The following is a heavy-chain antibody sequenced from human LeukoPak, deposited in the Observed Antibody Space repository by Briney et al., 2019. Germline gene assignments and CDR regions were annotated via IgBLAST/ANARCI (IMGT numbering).Heavy chain of an antibody. D-gene: IGHD3-10*01. CDR1: GYTFTSYG. Sequence: SCKASGYTFTSYGISWVRQAPGKGLEWVAVIWYDGSNKYYADSVKGRFTISRDNSKNTLYLQMNSLRAEDTAVYYCARDTVNGGDYWGQGTLVTVSS. J-gene: IGHJ4*02. CDR2: IWYDGSNK. V-gene: IGHV3-33*01. CDR3: ARDTVNGGDY.